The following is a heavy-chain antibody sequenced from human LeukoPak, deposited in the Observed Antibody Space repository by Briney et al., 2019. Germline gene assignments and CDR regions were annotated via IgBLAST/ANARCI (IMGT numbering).Heavy chain of an antibody. J-gene: IGHJ4*02. CDR2: ISAYNGNT. CDR3: ARDLGQNYYDSSGYYYGFDY. V-gene: IGHV1-18*01. Sequence: ASVKVSCKASGYTFTSYGISWVRQAPGQGLEWMGWISAYNGNTNYAQKLQGRATMTTDTSTSTAYMELRSLRSDDTAVYYCARDLGQNYYDSSGYYYGFDYWGQGTLVTVSS. CDR1: GYTFTSYG. D-gene: IGHD3-22*01.